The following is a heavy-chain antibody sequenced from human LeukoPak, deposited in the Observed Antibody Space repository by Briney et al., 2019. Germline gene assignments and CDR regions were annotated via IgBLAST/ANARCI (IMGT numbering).Heavy chain of an antibody. CDR2: ISGSGGST. V-gene: IGHV3-23*01. CDR3: AKVGAGTTVTYFDY. D-gene: IGHD4-11*01. CDR1: GFTFSSYA. Sequence: GWSLRLSCAASGFTFSSYAMSWVRQAPGKGPEGVSAISGSGGSTYYAGSVKGRFTISRDNSKNTLYLQMNSLRAEDTAVYYCAKVGAGTTVTYFDYWGQGTLVTVSS. J-gene: IGHJ4*02.